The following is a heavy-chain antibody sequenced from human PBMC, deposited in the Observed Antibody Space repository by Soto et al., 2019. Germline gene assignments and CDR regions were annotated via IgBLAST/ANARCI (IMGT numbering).Heavy chain of an antibody. CDR3: TGTPFYYDSSGYYHFFDY. CDR1: GFTFSGSA. Sequence: GGSLRLCCAASGFTFSGSAMHWVRQASGKGLEWVGRIRSKANSYATAYAASVKGRFTISRDDSKNTAYLQMNGLKTEDTAVNYCTGTPFYYDSSGYYHFFDYWGQGTLVTVSS. J-gene: IGHJ4*02. V-gene: IGHV3-73*01. D-gene: IGHD3-22*01. CDR2: IRSKANSYAT.